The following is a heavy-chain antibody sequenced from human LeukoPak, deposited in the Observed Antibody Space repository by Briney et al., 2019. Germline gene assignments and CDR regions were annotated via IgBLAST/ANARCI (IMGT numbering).Heavy chain of an antibody. D-gene: IGHD3-3*01. CDR1: GFIYNSYD. V-gene: IGHV3-30*02. Sequence: RGSLRLSCAASGFIYNSYDMHWVRQAPGKGLEWVAFMRYDGRDKYYADSVKGRFTISRDNSKNTLSLQMNSLRAEDTAVYYCARTDFWSGTRWIRAFDIWGQGTLVTVSS. CDR2: MRYDGRDK. CDR3: ARTDFWSGTRWIRAFDI. J-gene: IGHJ3*02.